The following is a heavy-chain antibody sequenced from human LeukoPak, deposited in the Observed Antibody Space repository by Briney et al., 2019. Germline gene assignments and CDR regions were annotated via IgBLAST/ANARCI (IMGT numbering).Heavy chain of an antibody. CDR1: GGTFSSYA. V-gene: IGHV1-69*13. J-gene: IGHJ4*02. CDR3: AREGVEMATIFY. CDR2: IIPIFGTA. Sequence: ASVKVSCKASGGTFSSYAISWVRQAPGQGLEWMGGIIPIFGTANYAQKFQGRVTITADESTSTAYMELSSLRSEDTAVYYRAREGVEMATIFYWGQGTLVTVSS. D-gene: IGHD5-24*01.